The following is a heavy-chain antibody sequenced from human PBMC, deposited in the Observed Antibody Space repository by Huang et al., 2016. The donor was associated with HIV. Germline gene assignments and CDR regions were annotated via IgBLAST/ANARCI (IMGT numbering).Heavy chain of an antibody. CDR2: ISGSGGST. CDR1: GFTFSSYA. V-gene: IGHV3-23*01. Sequence: EVQLLESGGGLVQPGGSLRLSCAASGFTFSSYAMSWGRQAAGKGLEWVSGISGSGGSTYYADSVKGRFTISRDNSKNTLYLQMNSLRAEDTAVYYCAKPPSISSKYFQHWGQGTLVTVSS. J-gene: IGHJ1*01. D-gene: IGHD3-3*02. CDR3: AKPPSISSKYFQH.